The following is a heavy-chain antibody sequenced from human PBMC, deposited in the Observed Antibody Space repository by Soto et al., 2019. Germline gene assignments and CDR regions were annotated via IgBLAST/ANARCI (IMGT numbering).Heavy chain of an antibody. CDR3: ARVSWAYYTPNYYFDY. CDR2: IYYSGST. CDR1: GGSISSYY. V-gene: IGHV4-59*01. J-gene: IGHJ4*02. Sequence: TSETLSLTYTVSGGSISSYYWSWIRQPPGKGLEWIGYIYYSGSTNYNPSLKSRVTISVDTSKNQFSLKLSSVTAADTAVYYCARVSWAYYTPNYYFDYWGQGTLVTVSS. D-gene: IGHD1-26*01.